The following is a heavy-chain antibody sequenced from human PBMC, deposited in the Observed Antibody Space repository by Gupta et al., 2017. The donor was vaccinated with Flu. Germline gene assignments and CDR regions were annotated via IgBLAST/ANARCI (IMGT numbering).Heavy chain of an antibody. V-gene: IGHV3-23*01. CDR2: IQNSGENI. CDR1: GFDVTNYA. D-gene: IGHD3-16*01. J-gene: IGHJ6*01. Sequence: SGFDVTNYALNWVRKAPGEGIKWVSAIQNSGENIYYADSVEGRLTVSRDNSDTTLSLQMNSLRAEDTAVYYCAKDLYTGPGWLVGWGHRTTV. CDR3: AKDLYTGPGWLVG.